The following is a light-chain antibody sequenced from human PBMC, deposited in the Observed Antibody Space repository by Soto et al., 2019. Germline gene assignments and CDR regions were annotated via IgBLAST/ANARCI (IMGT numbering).Light chain of an antibody. V-gene: IGLV4-60*02. CDR1: SGHSSYI. J-gene: IGLJ1*01. CDR2: LEGIGSY. CDR3: ETWDSNTRV. Sequence: QPVLTQSASASASLGSSVKLTCTLSSGHSSYIIAWHQQQPGKAPRYLMNLEGIGSYNKGSGVPDRFSGYSSGADRYLTISLLQFEDEADYYCETWDSNTRVFGTGTKLTVL.